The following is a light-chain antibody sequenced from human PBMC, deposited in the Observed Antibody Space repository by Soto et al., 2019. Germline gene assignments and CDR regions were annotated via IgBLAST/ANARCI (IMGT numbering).Light chain of an antibody. Sequence: QSSLTQPASVSGSPGQAITISCSGSSSDVGAHNFVSWYQHHPGKAPKLMIYEVSNRPSGVSNRFSGSKSGNTASLTISGLQAEDEADYYCNSYTSSNTYVVGRGTKVTVL. V-gene: IGLV2-14*01. J-gene: IGLJ1*01. CDR2: EVS. CDR3: NSYTSSNTYV. CDR1: SSDVGAHNF.